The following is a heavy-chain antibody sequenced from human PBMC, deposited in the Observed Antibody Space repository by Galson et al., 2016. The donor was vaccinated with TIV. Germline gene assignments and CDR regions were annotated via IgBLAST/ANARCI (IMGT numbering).Heavy chain of an antibody. CDR3: ARPGNYDGDRRGAFDL. CDR1: GFTFSSWH. Sequence: LSCAASGFTFSSWHMDWVRQAPGEGLEWISFITYTSATIYYADSVKGRFTVSRDNAKNSLYLQMNSLRAEDTAVYYCARPGNYDGDRRGAFDLWGQGTMVTVSP. D-gene: IGHD4-23*01. V-gene: IGHV3-48*04. CDR2: ITYTSATI. J-gene: IGHJ3*01.